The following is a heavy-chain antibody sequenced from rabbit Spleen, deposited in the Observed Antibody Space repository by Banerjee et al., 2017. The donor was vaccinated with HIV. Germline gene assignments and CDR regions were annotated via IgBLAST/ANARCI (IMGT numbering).Heavy chain of an antibody. Sequence: HLKESGGGLVQPGGSLKLSCTASGFTLSSYYMNWVRQVPGKGLEWIGYIDPVFGITYYANWVYGRFSISRENAQNTVFLQMTGLTAADTATYFCARDGAGGSYFALWGPGTLVTVS. CDR1: GFTLSSYY. CDR3: ARDGAGGSYFAL. CDR2: IDPVFGIT. J-gene: IGHJ6*01. D-gene: IGHD8-1*01. V-gene: IGHV1S7*01.